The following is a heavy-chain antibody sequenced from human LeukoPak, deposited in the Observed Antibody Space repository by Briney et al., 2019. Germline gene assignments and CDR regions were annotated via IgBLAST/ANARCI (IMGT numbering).Heavy chain of an antibody. CDR1: GFTFSSYG. Sequence: GGSLRLSCAASGFTFSSYGMHWVRQAPGKGLEWVAVISYDGSNKYYADSVKGRFTISRDNSKNTLYLQMNSLRAEDTAVYYCAKERVYYDFWSGYENFDYWGQGTLVTVSS. V-gene: IGHV3-30*18. CDR2: ISYDGSNK. J-gene: IGHJ4*02. D-gene: IGHD3-3*01. CDR3: AKERVYYDFWSGYENFDY.